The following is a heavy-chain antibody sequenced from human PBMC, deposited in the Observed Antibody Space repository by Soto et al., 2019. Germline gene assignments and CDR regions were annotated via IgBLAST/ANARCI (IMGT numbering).Heavy chain of an antibody. CDR1: GYTFTSYD. Sequence: ASVKVSCKASGYTFTSYDINWVRQATGQGLEWMGWMNPNSGKTGYAQKFQGKVTMTRNTSISTAYMELSSLRSEDTAVYYCARGPSYFSWTAYYGGWFDPWGQGTQVTVSS. V-gene: IGHV1-8*01. D-gene: IGHD3-3*01. J-gene: IGHJ5*02. CDR3: ARGPSYFSWTAYYGGWFDP. CDR2: MNPNSGKT.